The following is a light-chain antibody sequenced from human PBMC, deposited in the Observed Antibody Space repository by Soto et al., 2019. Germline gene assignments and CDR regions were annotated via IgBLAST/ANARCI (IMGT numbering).Light chain of an antibody. CDR1: QSISNY. CDR2: AAS. CDR3: QQSYTRT. Sequence: MNQSPATLSASVGDRVSIFCRASQSISNYLNWYQQKPGKAPKALIFAASRLQSGVPSRFSGSGSGTDFTLTISSLQPEDFATYYCQQSYTRTFGQGTKVDIK. J-gene: IGKJ1*01. V-gene: IGKV1-39*01.